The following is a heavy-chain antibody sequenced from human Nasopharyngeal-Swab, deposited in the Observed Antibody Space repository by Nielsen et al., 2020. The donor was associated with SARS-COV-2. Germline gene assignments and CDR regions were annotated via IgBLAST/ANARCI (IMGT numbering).Heavy chain of an antibody. Sequence: GESLKISCAAFGFTFSNAWMSWVRQAPGKGPEWVGRIKSKTDGGTTDYAAPVKGRFTISRDDSKNTLYLQMNSLKTEDTAVYYCTTDLQGLLWFENYGMDVWGQGTTVTVSS. J-gene: IGHJ6*02. D-gene: IGHD3-10*01. CDR2: IKSKTDGGTT. CDR3: TTDLQGLLWFENYGMDV. V-gene: IGHV3-15*01. CDR1: GFTFSNAW.